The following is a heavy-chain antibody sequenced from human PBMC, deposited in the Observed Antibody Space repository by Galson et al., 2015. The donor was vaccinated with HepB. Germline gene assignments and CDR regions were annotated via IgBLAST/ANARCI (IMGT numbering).Heavy chain of an antibody. Sequence: SVKVSCKASGYTFSTYAMHWVRQAPGQRLEWMGWINAANGNTKYSQKLQGRVTFTRDTSASTAYMELSSLRSEDTAVYYCARDLGYCSGGNCHVYGDFDFWGQGTLVTVSS. V-gene: IGHV1-3*01. CDR3: ARDLGYCSGGNCHVYGDFDF. D-gene: IGHD2-15*01. J-gene: IGHJ4*02. CDR1: GYTFSTYA. CDR2: INAANGNT.